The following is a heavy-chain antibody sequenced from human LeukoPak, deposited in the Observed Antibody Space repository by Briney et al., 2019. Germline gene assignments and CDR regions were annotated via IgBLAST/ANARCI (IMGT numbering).Heavy chain of an antibody. D-gene: IGHD6-13*01. V-gene: IGHV4-59*08. CDR2: IYYSGST. CDR3: ARLLPGIAAAGTDWYFDL. CDR1: GGSISSYY. Sequence: SETLSLTCTVSGGSISSYYWSWIRQPPGKGLEWIGYIYYSGSTNYNPSLKSRVTISVDTSKNQFSLKLSSVTAADTAVYYCARLLPGIAAAGTDWYFDLWGRGTLVTVSS. J-gene: IGHJ2*01.